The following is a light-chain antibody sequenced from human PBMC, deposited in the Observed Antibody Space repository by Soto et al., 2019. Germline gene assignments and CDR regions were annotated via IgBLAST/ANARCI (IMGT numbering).Light chain of an antibody. CDR2: AAY. V-gene: IGKV1-27*01. CDR1: QGISNY. Sequence: DIQMTQSPSSLSASVGDTVTITCRASQGISNYLAWYQQKPGQVPNLLIYAAYTLQSGVPCRFSGSGSVTDFSFTITSLRLENVATFYCKMYSKVWRTLGQRTKVQI. J-gene: IGKJ1*01. CDR3: KMYSKVWRT.